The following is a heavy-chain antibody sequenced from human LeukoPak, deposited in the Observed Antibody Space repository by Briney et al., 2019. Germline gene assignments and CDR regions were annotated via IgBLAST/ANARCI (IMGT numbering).Heavy chain of an antibody. Sequence: PGRSLRLSCAASGFTFSSYAMHWVRQAPGKGLEWVAVISYDGSNKYYADSVKGRFTISRDNSKNTLYLQMNSLTAEDTAVYYCARDGGYCSGGSCYHYFDYWGQGTLVTVSS. J-gene: IGHJ4*02. V-gene: IGHV3-30*04. CDR3: ARDGGYCSGGSCYHYFDY. CDR1: GFTFSSYA. CDR2: ISYDGSNK. D-gene: IGHD2-15*01.